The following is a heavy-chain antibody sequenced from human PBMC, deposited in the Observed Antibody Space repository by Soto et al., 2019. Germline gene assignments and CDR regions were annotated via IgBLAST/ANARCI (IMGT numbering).Heavy chain of an antibody. CDR1: GGSISSSSYY. Sequence: SETLSLTCTVSGGSISSSSYYWGWIRQPPGKGLEWIGNIYYSGSTNYNPSLKSRVTISVDTSKNQFSLKLSSVTAADTAVYYCARFITMVRGVITTYYYGMDVWGQGTTVTVSS. J-gene: IGHJ6*02. D-gene: IGHD3-10*01. CDR3: ARFITMVRGVITTYYYGMDV. CDR2: IYYSGST. V-gene: IGHV4-39*07.